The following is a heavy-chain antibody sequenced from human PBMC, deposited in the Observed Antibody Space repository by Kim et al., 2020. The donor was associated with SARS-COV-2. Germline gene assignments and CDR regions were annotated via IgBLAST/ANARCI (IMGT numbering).Heavy chain of an antibody. V-gene: IGHV3-48*03. CDR3: ASLAPGCSSTSCYAY. J-gene: IGHJ4*02. D-gene: IGHD2-2*01. Sequence: DSMKGRLTISRDNAKNSLYLQMNSLRAEDTAVYYCASLAPGCSSTSCYAYWGQGSLVTVSS.